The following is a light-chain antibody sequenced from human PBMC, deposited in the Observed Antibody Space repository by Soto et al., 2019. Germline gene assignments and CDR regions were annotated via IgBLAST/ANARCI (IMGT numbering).Light chain of an antibody. CDR1: HSVSSSY. J-gene: IGKJ2*01. V-gene: IGKV3-20*01. CDR3: HQYGSSPLYT. Sequence: EIVLTQSPGTLSLSPGERATLTCRASHSVSSSYLAWYQQKPGQAPRLLIYGASSRATGIPDRFSGSGSGTDFTLTISRLEAEDFAVYYCHQYGSSPLYTFGQGTKLEIK. CDR2: GAS.